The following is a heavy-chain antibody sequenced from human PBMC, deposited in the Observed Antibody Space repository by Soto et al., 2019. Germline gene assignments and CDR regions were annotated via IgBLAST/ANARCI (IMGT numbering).Heavy chain of an antibody. Sequence: GGSLRLSCAASGLHISNGGMNWVRQAPGKGLEWVGRIKTKGEGGPTDYAAAVKGRFTVSRDDSKNTLHLQMNSLKTEDTAVYYCTTGSVEGVWGQGTTVTVSS. CDR2: IKTKGEGGPT. J-gene: IGHJ6*02. CDR3: TTGSVEGV. CDR1: GLHISNGG. D-gene: IGHD2-15*01. V-gene: IGHV3-15*07.